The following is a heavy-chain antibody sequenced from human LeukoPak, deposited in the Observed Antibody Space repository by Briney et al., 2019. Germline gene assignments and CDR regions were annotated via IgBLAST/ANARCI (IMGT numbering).Heavy chain of an antibody. V-gene: IGHV1-69*01. Sequence: SVKVSCKASGGTFSSYAISWVRQAPGQGLEWMGGIIPIFGTANYAQKFQGRVTITADGSTSTAYMELSSLRSEDTAVYYCASHGYCSGGSCYIGGFDYWGQGTLVTVSS. CDR1: GGTFSSYA. CDR2: IIPIFGTA. J-gene: IGHJ4*02. CDR3: ASHGYCSGGSCYIGGFDY. D-gene: IGHD2-15*01.